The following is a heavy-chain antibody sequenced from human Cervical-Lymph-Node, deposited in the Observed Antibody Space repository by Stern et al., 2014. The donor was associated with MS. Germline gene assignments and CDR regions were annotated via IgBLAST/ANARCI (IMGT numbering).Heavy chain of an antibody. CDR2: ISAYNGNT. CDR1: GYTFTSYG. Sequence: VQLLESGNEVKKPGASVKVSCEASGYTFTSYGISWVRQAPGQGLEWMGWISAYNGNTNYGKKLQDRVTMTTDTSTSTVYMDVRNVRSDDAALYYCARAAGILDFWGQGTLVTVSS. V-gene: IGHV1-18*01. J-gene: IGHJ4*02. CDR3: ARAAGILDF. D-gene: IGHD1-1*01.